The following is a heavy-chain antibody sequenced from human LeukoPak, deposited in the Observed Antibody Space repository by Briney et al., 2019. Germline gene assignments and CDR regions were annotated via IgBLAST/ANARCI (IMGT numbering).Heavy chain of an antibody. Sequence: SETLSLTCTVSGGSISNKYWSWIRQPPGKGLEWIGYIYYSGSTNYNPSLKSRVTISVDTSKNQFSLKLSSVTAADTAVYYCARYYYDSSGYYYADYWGQGTLVTVSS. CDR3: ARYYYDSSGYYYADY. D-gene: IGHD3-22*01. J-gene: IGHJ4*02. V-gene: IGHV4-59*01. CDR2: IYYSGST. CDR1: GGSISNKY.